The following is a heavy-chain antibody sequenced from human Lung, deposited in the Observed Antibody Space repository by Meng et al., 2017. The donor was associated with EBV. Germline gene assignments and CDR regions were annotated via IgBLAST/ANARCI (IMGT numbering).Heavy chain of an antibody. J-gene: IGHJ4*02. Sequence: GQLVQAGGAVRKPGAAGKVSGKASGYTFTNYAMHWVRQAPGQRLEWMGWINAGNGNTKYSQKFQGRVTITRDTSASTAYMELSSLRSEDTAVYYCARDQGAWFGEAPRFDYWGQGTLVTV. CDR3: ARDQGAWFGEAPRFDY. CDR1: GYTFTNYA. D-gene: IGHD3-10*01. CDR2: INAGNGNT. V-gene: IGHV1-3*01.